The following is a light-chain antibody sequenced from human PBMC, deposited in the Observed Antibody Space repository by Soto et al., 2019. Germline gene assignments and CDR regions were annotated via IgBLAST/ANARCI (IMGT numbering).Light chain of an antibody. Sequence: EIGLTQSPGTLSLSTGERATLSCRASQSVRSSYFAWYQQKPGQAPRLLIFGASTRAPGIPDRFSGSGSGTDFTLTISKLEPEDFAVYYCQQYGSSPLTFGGGTKVDIK. CDR3: QQYGSSPLT. CDR2: GAS. V-gene: IGKV3-20*01. J-gene: IGKJ4*01. CDR1: QSVRSSY.